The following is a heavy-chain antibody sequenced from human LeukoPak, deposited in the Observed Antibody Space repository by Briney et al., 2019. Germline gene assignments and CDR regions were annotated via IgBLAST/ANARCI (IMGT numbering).Heavy chain of an antibody. CDR3: ARWDPLRVVVTASHAFDI. V-gene: IGHV4-59*01. Sequence: SETLSLTCTVSGGSISSYYWSWIRQPPGKGLEWIGYIYYSGSTNYNPSLKSRVTISVDTSKNQFSLKLSSVTAADTAVYYCARWDPLRVVVTASHAFDIWGQGTMVTVSS. J-gene: IGHJ3*02. CDR2: IYYSGST. D-gene: IGHD2-21*02. CDR1: GGSISSYY.